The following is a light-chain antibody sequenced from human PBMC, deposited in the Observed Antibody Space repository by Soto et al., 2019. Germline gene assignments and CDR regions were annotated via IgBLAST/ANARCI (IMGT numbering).Light chain of an antibody. J-gene: IGKJ1*01. Sequence: DIQMTQSPSTLSASVGDRVTITCRASQSISSWLAWYQQRPGKAPKLLIHNASNLESGVPSRLSGSGSGTEFTLTISSLQPDDYATYYCQQYNRYLTFGQGTKVDIK. V-gene: IGKV1-5*03. CDR3: QQYNRYLT. CDR2: NAS. CDR1: QSISSW.